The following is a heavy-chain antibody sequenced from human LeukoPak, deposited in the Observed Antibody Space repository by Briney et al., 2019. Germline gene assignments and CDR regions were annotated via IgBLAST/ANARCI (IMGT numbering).Heavy chain of an antibody. CDR1: GFTFSSYA. Sequence: GGSLRLSCAASGFTFSSYAMHWVRQAPGKGLEWVALISYDGSYKYYADSVKGRFTISRDNSKNTLYLQMYSLRAEDTAVYYCARALGGALGYWGQGTLVTVSS. D-gene: IGHD3-10*01. J-gene: IGHJ4*02. CDR3: ARALGGALGY. CDR2: ISYDGSYK. V-gene: IGHV3-30-3*01.